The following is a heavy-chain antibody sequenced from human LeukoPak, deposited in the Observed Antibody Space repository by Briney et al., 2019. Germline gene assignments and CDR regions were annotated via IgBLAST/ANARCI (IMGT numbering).Heavy chain of an antibody. CDR1: GFTFSNYW. Sequence: GGSLRLSCAASGFTFSNYWMHWVRQAPGKGPVWVSRINSDGNITTYADSVKGRFAFSRNNAKNALYLEMSSLRAEDTAVYYCAKDQGYYDSSGYYYNHWGQGTLVTVSS. D-gene: IGHD3-22*01. V-gene: IGHV3-74*01. CDR2: INSDGNIT. J-gene: IGHJ5*02. CDR3: AKDQGYYDSSGYYYNH.